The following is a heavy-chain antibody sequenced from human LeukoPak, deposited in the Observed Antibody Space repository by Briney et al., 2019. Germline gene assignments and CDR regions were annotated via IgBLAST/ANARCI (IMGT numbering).Heavy chain of an antibody. CDR3: ARAVPSGYYVYDI. D-gene: IGHD3-22*01. CDR1: GFTVSSNY. Sequence: GGSLRLSCAASGFTVSSNYMSWVRQAPGKGLEWVSIIYSGGSTYYADSVKGRFTISRDNSKNTLSLQMNSLRAGDTAVYYCARAVPSGYYVYDIWGQGTMVTVSS. J-gene: IGHJ3*02. V-gene: IGHV3-53*01. CDR2: IYSGGST.